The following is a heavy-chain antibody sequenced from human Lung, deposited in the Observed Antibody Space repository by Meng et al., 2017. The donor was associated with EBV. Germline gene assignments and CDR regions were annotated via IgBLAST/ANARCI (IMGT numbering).Heavy chain of an antibody. CDR2: IYPGDSDT. CDR1: GHILSSYC. V-gene: IGHV5-51*01. J-gene: IGHJ4*01. D-gene: IGHD2-15*01. Sequence: EGRLVSCGAEENMLVAPLKSSWKRSGHILSSYCIRWVSPMPATGLEWLRIIYPGDSDTRYSPSFQVQVTISADKSISTAYLQWSSLKASDTAMYYCARRGTGFDYGGHGTLVTVSS. CDR3: ARRGTGFDY.